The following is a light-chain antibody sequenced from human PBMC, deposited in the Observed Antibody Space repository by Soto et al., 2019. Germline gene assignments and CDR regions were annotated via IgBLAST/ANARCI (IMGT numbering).Light chain of an antibody. J-gene: IGLJ1*01. CDR2: GNS. CDR1: SSNIGAGYD. CDR3: QSYDSSLIYV. Sequence: QSVLTQPPSVSGAPGQRVTISCTGSSSNIGAGYDVHWYQQLPGTAPKLLIYGNSNRPSGVPDRFSGSKSGTSDSLAITGLQAEDEADYYCQSYDSSLIYVFGTGTKVTVL. V-gene: IGLV1-40*01.